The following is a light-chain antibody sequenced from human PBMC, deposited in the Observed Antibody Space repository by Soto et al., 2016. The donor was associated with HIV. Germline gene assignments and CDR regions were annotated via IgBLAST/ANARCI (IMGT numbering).Light chain of an antibody. Sequence: SYELTQPPSLSVAPGKTARITCGGNNIESKSVHWYQQKPGQVPVVVVYDDSDRPSGIPERFSGSNSGNTATLTISRVEVGDEADYYCQVWDGNSDHVVFGRGTKLTVL. J-gene: IGLJ2*01. V-gene: IGLV3-21*03. CDR2: DDS. CDR3: QVWDGNSDHVV. CDR1: NIESKS.